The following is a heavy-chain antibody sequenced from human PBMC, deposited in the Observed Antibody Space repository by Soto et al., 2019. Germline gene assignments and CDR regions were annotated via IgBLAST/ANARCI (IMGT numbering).Heavy chain of an antibody. Sequence: GESLKISCKGSGYSFTSYWIGWVRQMPGKGLEWMGIIYPGDSDTRYSPSFQGQVTISADKSISTAYLRWSSLKASDTAMYYCARPQTYYYDSSGYHLGYWGQGTLVTVSS. CDR3: ARPQTYYYDSSGYHLGY. V-gene: IGHV5-51*01. J-gene: IGHJ4*02. D-gene: IGHD3-22*01. CDR2: IYPGDSDT. CDR1: GYSFTSYW.